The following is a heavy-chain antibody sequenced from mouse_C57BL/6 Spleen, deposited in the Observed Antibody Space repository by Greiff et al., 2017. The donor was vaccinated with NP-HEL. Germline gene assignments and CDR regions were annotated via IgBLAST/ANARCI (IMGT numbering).Heavy chain of an antibody. CDR3: ARDYYGSSYYAMDY. CDR2: ISSGSSTI. V-gene: IGHV5-17*01. D-gene: IGHD1-1*01. Sequence: EVMLVESGGGLVKPGGSLKLSCAASGFTFSDYGMHWVRQAPEKGLEWVAYISSGSSTIYYADTVKGRFTISRDNAKTTLFLQMTSLRSEDTAMYYCARDYYGSSYYAMDYWGQGTSVTVSS. CDR1: GFTFSDYG. J-gene: IGHJ4*01.